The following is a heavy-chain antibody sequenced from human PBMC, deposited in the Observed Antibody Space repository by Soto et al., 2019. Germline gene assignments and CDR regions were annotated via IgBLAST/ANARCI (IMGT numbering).Heavy chain of an antibody. CDR2: ISYDGSNK. D-gene: IGHD3-10*01. CDR3: ARDRDYYGSGSYCLDY. V-gene: IGHV3-30-3*01. J-gene: IGHJ4*02. Sequence: HPGGSLRLSCAASGFTFSSYAMHWVRQAPGKGLEWVAVISYDGSNKYYADSVKGRFTISRDNSKNTLYLQMNSLRAEDTAVYYCARDRDYYGSGSYCLDYWGQGTLVTVSS. CDR1: GFTFSSYA.